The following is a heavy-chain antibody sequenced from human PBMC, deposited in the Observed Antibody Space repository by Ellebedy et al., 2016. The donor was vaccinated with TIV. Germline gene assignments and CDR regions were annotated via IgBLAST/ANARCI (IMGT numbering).Heavy chain of an antibody. D-gene: IGHD2-2*02. V-gene: IGHV3-23*01. CDR2: LSGSGGST. CDR1: GFTFRNYG. CDR3: TRGRGYTRQGLNFDF. J-gene: IGHJ4*02. Sequence: PGGSLRLSCAASGFTFRNYGMSWVRQAPGKGLEWVSGLSGSGGSTDYADSVKGRFAISRDDSKNTVYLQMNSLRAEDTAVYYCTRGRGYTRQGLNFDFWGQGTLVTVSS.